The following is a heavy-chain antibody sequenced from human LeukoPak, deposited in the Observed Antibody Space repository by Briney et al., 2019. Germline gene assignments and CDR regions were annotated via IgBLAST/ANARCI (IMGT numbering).Heavy chain of an antibody. CDR3: ARQLDS. CDR1: GFTFSSYS. J-gene: IGHJ4*02. CDR2: ISGSGSSI. Sequence: GGSLTLSCAASGFTFSSYSMNWVRQAPGKGPEWVSYISGSGSSIYYADSVKGRFTISRDNAKNSLYLQMNSLRAEDTAVYYCARQLDSWGQGTLVTVSS. V-gene: IGHV3-48*01.